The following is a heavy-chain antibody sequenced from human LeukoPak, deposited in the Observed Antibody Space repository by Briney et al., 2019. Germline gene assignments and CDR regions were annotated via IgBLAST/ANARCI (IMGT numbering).Heavy chain of an antibody. D-gene: IGHD4-17*01. CDR1: GGSLSGYF. V-gene: IGHV4-34*01. J-gene: IGHJ4*02. Sequence: SETLSLTCAVYGGSLSGYFWSWIRQPPGRGLEWIGEINHSGSTNYNPSLQSRVTISVDTSTNQFSLKLSSVTAADTAVFYFAIGVGNYGEPTGYWGQGTLVTVSS. CDR2: INHSGST. CDR3: AIGVGNYGEPTGY.